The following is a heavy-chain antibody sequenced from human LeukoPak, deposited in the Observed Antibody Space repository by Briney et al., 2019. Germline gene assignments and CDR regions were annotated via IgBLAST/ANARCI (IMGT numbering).Heavy chain of an antibody. Sequence: GASVKVSCRASGYSFRDHYIHWMRQAPGQGLEWMGWIKPNSGATIYAQRFQGRVTLTTDTSISTAYMELRSLRSDDTAVYFCARTLRDRDYYDRQSYAFDIWGQGTMVTVSS. CDR1: GYSFRDHY. D-gene: IGHD3-22*01. V-gene: IGHV1-2*02. CDR3: ARTLRDRDYYDRQSYAFDI. J-gene: IGHJ3*02. CDR2: IKPNSGAT.